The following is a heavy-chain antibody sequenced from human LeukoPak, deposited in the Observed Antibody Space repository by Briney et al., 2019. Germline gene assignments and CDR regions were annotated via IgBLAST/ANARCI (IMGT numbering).Heavy chain of an antibody. D-gene: IGHD2-8*02. CDR3: ARDHWSPPSY. V-gene: IGHV3-23*01. J-gene: IGHJ4*02. CDR2: VSGSGGTT. Sequence: PGGSLRLSCAASGFTFSSYAMGWVRQAPGKGPEWVSAVSGSGGTTHYADSVKGRFTISRDNAKNSLYLQMDSLRAEDTAMYYCARDHWSPPSYWGQGTLVTVSS. CDR1: GFTFSSYA.